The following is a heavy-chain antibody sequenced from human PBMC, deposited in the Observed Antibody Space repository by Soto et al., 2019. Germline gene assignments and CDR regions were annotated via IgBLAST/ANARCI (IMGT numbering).Heavy chain of an antibody. D-gene: IGHD6-19*01. CDR3: ARGVLSGYRSGWYPIRFDP. Sequence: EVQLVESGGGLVQPGGSLRLSCAASGFTLRSFWMSWVRQAPGKGLEWVANIKQDGSEEFYVDSVKGRFTVSRDNAKNSMYLQMNSLRAEDTAVYYCARGVLSGYRSGWYPIRFDPWGQGTLVTVSS. CDR2: IKQDGSEE. J-gene: IGHJ5*02. CDR1: GFTLRSFW. V-gene: IGHV3-7*01.